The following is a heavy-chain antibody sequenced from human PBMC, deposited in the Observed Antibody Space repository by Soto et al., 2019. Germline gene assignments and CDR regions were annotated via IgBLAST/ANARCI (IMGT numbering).Heavy chain of an antibody. V-gene: IGHV4-39*01. J-gene: IGHJ4*02. CDR2: VYYSGST. D-gene: IGHD3-9*01. CDR1: GGSSSSSSYY. Sequence: SETLSLTCTVSGGSSSSSSYYWGWIRQPPGKGLEWIGSVYYSGSTYYNPSLKSRVTISVDKSKNQFSLKLSSVTAADTAVYYCARLEGLATISYYFDYWGQGTLVTVSS. CDR3: ARLEGLATISYYFDY.